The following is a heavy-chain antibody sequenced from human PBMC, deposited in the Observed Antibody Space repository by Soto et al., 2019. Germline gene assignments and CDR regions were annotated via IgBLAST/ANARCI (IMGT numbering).Heavy chain of an antibody. CDR1: GYTLTELS. CDR3: ATMLPYDSSAQYFQH. D-gene: IGHD3-22*01. CDR2: FDPEDGET. J-gene: IGHJ1*01. V-gene: IGHV1-24*01. Sequence: ASVKVSCKVSGYTLTELSMHWVRQAPGKGLEWMGGFDPEDGETIYAQKFQGRVTMTEDTSTDTAYMELSSLRSEDTAVYYCATMLPYDSSAQYFQHWGQGTLVTVPS.